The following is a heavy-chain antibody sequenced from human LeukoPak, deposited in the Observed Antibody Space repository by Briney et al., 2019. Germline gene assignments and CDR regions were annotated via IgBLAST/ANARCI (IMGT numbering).Heavy chain of an antibody. CDR2: INPSGGSR. CDR3: ARDRARGESSGLLDY. J-gene: IGHJ4*02. V-gene: IGHV1-46*01. D-gene: IGHD6-19*01. Sequence: ASVKVSCKASGCTFTRYYMHWVRQAPGQGPEWMGIINPSGGSRSYAQKFQGRVTMTRDTSTSTVYMELSSLRSEDTAVYYCARDRARGESSGLLDYWGQGTLVTVSS. CDR1: GCTFTRYY.